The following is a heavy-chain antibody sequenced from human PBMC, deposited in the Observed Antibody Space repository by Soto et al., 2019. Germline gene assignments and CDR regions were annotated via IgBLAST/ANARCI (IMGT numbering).Heavy chain of an antibody. CDR2: ISSSGSGI. CDR1: GFPFSDYY. CDR3: ARDCRTASCYGKIDY. J-gene: IGHJ4*02. V-gene: IGHV3-11*01. Sequence: GGSLRLSCATSGFPFSDYYMSWIRQAPGKGLEWLSFISSSGSGIYYADSVKGRFTISRDNAKNSLYLQMSSLRAEDTAMYYCARDCRTASCYGKIDYWGQGALVTVSS. D-gene: IGHD2-2*01.